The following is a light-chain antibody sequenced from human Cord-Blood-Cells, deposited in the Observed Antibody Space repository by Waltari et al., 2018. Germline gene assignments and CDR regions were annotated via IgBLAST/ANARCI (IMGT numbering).Light chain of an antibody. Sequence: QSALTQPASVSGSPGQSTTISCTGTSSDAGGYNYVPWYQQHPGKAPKLMIYDVSNRPSGVSNRFSGSKSGNTASLTISGLQAEDEADYYCSSYTSSSTVVFGGGTKLTVL. V-gene: IGLV2-14*01. CDR3: SSYTSSSTVV. CDR1: SSDAGGYNY. J-gene: IGLJ2*01. CDR2: DVS.